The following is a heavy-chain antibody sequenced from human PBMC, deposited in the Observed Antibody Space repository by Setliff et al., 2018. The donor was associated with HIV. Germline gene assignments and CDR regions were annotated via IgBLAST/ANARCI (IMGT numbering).Heavy chain of an antibody. CDR1: GGSISSDDYY. V-gene: IGHV4-30-4*08. CDR3: ARQSTTSRDFDS. D-gene: IGHD2-2*01. CDR2: IYYSGTT. J-gene: IGHJ4*02. Sequence: SETLSLTCTVSGGSISSDDYYWNWIRQPPGKGLEWIGSIYYSGTTRYSPSLRSRISISIDASKNKFSLQLSSVTAADTAVYYCARQSTTSRDFDSWGQGTLVTVSS.